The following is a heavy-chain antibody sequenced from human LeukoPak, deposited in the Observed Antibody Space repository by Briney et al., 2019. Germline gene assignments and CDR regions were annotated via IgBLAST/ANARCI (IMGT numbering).Heavy chain of an antibody. CDR1: GFTFSDYY. J-gene: IGHJ6*02. Sequence: GGSLRLSCAASGFTFSDYYMSWIRHAPGKGLEWVSYISSSSSYTNYADSVKGRFTISRDNAKNSLYLQMNSLRAEDTAVYYCARVLSSGIAAAGTGYYGMDVWGQGTTVTVSS. D-gene: IGHD6-13*01. CDR2: ISSSSSYT. CDR3: ARVLSSGIAAAGTGYYGMDV. V-gene: IGHV3-11*06.